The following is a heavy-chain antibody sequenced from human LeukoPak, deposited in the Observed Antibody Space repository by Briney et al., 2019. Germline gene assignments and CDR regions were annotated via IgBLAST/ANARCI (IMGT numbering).Heavy chain of an antibody. Sequence: ASVKVSCKASGGTFSSYAISWVRQAPGQGLEWMGGIIPIFGTANYAQKFQGRVTITADKSTSTAYMELSSLRSEDTAVYYCARDRWYRDGYNYYFDYWGQGTLVTVSS. V-gene: IGHV1-69*06. CDR2: IIPIFGTA. D-gene: IGHD5-24*01. J-gene: IGHJ4*02. CDR3: ARDRWYRDGYNYYFDY. CDR1: GGTFSSYA.